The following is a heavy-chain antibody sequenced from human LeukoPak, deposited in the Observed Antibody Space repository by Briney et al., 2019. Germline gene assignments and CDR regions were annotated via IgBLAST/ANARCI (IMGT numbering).Heavy chain of an antibody. J-gene: IGHJ4*02. CDR2: IYYSGST. Sequence: SETLSLTCTVSGGSISSYYWSWIRQPPGKGLEWIGYIYYSGSTNCNPSLKSRVTISVDTSKNQFSLKLSSVTAADTAVYYCARQGSYMMTADFDYWGQGTLVTVSS. D-gene: IGHD3-16*01. V-gene: IGHV4-59*08. CDR1: GGSISSYY. CDR3: ARQGSYMMTADFDY.